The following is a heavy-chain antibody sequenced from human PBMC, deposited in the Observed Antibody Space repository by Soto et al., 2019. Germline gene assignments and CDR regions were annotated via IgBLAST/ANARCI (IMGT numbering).Heavy chain of an antibody. CDR1: GGTFSSYT. V-gene: IGHV1-69*02. Sequence: GASVKVSCKASGGTFSSYTISWVRQAPGQGLEWMGRIIPILGIANYAQKFQGRVTITADKSTSTAYMELSSLRSEDTAVYYCARAAYYDILTGPNWFDPWGQGTLVTVSS. D-gene: IGHD3-9*01. CDR2: IIPILGIA. CDR3: ARAAYYDILTGPNWFDP. J-gene: IGHJ5*02.